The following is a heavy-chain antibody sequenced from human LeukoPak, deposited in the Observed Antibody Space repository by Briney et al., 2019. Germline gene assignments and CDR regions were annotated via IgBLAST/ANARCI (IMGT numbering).Heavy chain of an antibody. D-gene: IGHD3-22*01. CDR1: GGSISNYY. Sequence: PSETLSLTCSVSGGSISNYYWSWIRQPPGKGLEWIGYIYYSGSTNYNPSLKSRVTISVDTSKNQFSLKLSSVTAADTAVYYCARENDTSGFSASGFDSWGQGTLVTVSS. V-gene: IGHV4-59*01. J-gene: IGHJ4*02. CDR3: ARENDTSGFSASGFDS. CDR2: IYYSGST.